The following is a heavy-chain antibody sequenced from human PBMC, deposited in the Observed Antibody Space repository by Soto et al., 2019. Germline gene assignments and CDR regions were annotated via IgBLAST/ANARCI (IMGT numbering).Heavy chain of an antibody. V-gene: IGHV1-69*01. CDR2: INPIFGTA. CDR1: GGTFRSYA. Sequence: QMQLVQSGAEVKKHGSSEKVSCKASGGTFRSYAISWMRQAPGQGLECMGGINPIFGTADYAQKFQGRVTITADESTSTDYMELSSLRSENTAEYNCAREFGYYDRSGYYSYYWYFDIWGRGTLVTVSS. J-gene: IGHJ2*01. D-gene: IGHD3-22*01. CDR3: AREFGYYDRSGYYSYYWYFDI.